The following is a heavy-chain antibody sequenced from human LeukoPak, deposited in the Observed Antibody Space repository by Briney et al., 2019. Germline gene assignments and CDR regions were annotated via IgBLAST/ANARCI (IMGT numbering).Heavy chain of an antibody. V-gene: IGHV4-59*01. J-gene: IGHJ6*02. CDR1: GGSISSSY. CDR3: ARDSSSDYYYYGMDV. Sequence: SETLSLTCTVSGGSISSSYWSWIRQPPGKGLEWIGYIYYSGSTNYNPSLKSRVTISVDTSKNQFSLKLSSVTAADTAVYYCARDSSSDYYYYGMDVWGQGTTVTVSS. D-gene: IGHD6-6*01. CDR2: IYYSGST.